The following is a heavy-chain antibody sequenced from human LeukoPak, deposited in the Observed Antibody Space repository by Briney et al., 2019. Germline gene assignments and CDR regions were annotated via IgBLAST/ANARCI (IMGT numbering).Heavy chain of an antibody. J-gene: IGHJ4*02. V-gene: IGHV3-74*03. CDR2: INRDRSTT. Sequence: QPGGSLRLSCAASGFTFSNYWVHWVRQAPGEGLVWVPRINRDRSTTKYADSVKGRFTVSRDNAKNTLNLQMNSLRAEDTAVYYCARDKKSGESSEIDYWGQGTLVTVSS. CDR3: ARDKKSGESSEIDY. D-gene: IGHD3-10*01. CDR1: GFTFSNYW.